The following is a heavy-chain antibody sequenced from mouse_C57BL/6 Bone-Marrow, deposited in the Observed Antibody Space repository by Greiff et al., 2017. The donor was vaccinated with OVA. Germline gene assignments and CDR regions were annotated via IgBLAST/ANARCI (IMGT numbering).Heavy chain of an antibody. V-gene: IGHV1-26*01. Sequence: EVQLQQSGPELVKPGASVKISCKASGYTFTDYYMNWVKQSHGKSLEWIGDINPNNGGTSYNQKFKGKATLTVDKSSSTAYMELRSLTSEDSAVYYCARYGYYDYWGQGTTLTVSS. D-gene: IGHD2-3*01. J-gene: IGHJ2*01. CDR3: ARYGYYDY. CDR1: GYTFTDYY. CDR2: INPNNGGT.